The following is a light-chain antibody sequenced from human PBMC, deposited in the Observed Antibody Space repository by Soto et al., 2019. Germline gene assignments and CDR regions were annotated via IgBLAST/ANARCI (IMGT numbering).Light chain of an antibody. Sequence: EIVMTQSPATLSVSPGERVTLSCRASQSVSSNLAWYQQKPGQAPRLLIYGASTRATGVPARFSGSGSGAEFTLAISSLQSEDVAVYYCQQYHNWPPLTFGGGTKVDIK. V-gene: IGKV3-15*01. CDR2: GAS. J-gene: IGKJ4*01. CDR3: QQYHNWPPLT. CDR1: QSVSSN.